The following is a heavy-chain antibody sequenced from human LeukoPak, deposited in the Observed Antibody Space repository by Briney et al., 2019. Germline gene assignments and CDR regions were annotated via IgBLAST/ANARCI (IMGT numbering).Heavy chain of an antibody. D-gene: IGHD6-13*01. CDR2: IIPIFGTA. CDR3: GRAPGQQLVLTI. V-gene: IGHV1-69*05. Sequence: VASVKVSCKASGYTFTSYGISWVRQAPGQGLEWMGRIIPIFGTANYAQKFQGRVTITTDESTSTAYMELSSLRSEDTAVYYCGRAPGQQLVLTIWGQGTLVTVSS. CDR1: GYTFTSYG. J-gene: IGHJ4*02.